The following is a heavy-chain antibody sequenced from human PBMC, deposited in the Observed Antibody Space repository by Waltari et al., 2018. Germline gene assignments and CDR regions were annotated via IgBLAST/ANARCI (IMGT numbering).Heavy chain of an antibody. CDR2: IDYGGGT. V-gene: IGHV4-39*01. CDR1: GGSIRSSSYY. CDR3: ARGVEPPDV. J-gene: IGHJ6*02. Sequence: QLQLQESGPGLVKPSETLSLTCTVSGGSIRSSSYYWAGIRQPPGKSLEWIGIIDYGGGTYYDPSLKSRVTMSVDTSKNQCSLKLSSVTAADTAVYYCARGVEPPDVWGQGTTVTVSS.